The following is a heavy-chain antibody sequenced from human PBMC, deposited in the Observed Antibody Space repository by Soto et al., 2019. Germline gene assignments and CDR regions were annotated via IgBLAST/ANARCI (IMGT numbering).Heavy chain of an antibody. V-gene: IGHV3-33*01. Sequence: PWGSLRLSCAASGFTFSSYGMHWVRQAPGKGLEWVAVIWYDGSNKYYADSVKGRFTISRDNSKNTLYLQMNSLRAEDTAVYYCARGDPSSSWPYYYYGMEVWRQGTTVTVSS. J-gene: IGHJ6*02. CDR2: IWYDGSNK. D-gene: IGHD6-13*01. CDR1: GFTFSSYG. CDR3: ARGDPSSSWPYYYYGMEV.